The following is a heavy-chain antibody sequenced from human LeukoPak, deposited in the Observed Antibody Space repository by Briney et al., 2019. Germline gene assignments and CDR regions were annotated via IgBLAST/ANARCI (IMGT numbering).Heavy chain of an antibody. CDR1: GGSISSYY. Sequence: SETLSLTCTVSGGSISSYYWTWIRQPAGKGLEWIGRVYSSGSTNYNPSLKSRVTMSVDTSKNQFSLRLNSVTAADTAVYYCARKGVLAAAGTFDYWGQGTLVTASS. V-gene: IGHV4-4*07. D-gene: IGHD6-13*01. J-gene: IGHJ4*02. CDR2: VYSSGST. CDR3: ARKGVLAAAGTFDY.